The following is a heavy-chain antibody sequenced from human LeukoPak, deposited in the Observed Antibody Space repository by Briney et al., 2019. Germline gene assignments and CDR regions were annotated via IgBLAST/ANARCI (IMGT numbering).Heavy chain of an antibody. CDR3: ARDYCSGGSCFFDY. CDR2: MWYDGSNK. V-gene: IGHV3-33*01. D-gene: IGHD2-15*01. CDR1: GSTFSSYG. J-gene: IGHJ4*02. Sequence: GGSLRLSCAASGSTFSSYGMHWVRQAPGKGLEWVAVMWYDGSNKYYADSVKGRFTISRDNSKNTLYLQMNSLRAEDTAVYYCARDYCSGGSCFFDYWGQGTLVTVSS.